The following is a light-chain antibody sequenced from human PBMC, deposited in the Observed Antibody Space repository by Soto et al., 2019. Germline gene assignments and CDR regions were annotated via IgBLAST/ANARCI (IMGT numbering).Light chain of an antibody. CDR3: QQYNNWPPLT. Sequence: EIVMTQSPATLSVSPGERATLACRASQSVSSNLAWYQQKPGQAPRLLIYGTYIRATGIPARFSGSGSGTEFTLTISSLQSEDFAVYYCQQYNNWPPLTFGGGTNVEIK. CDR2: GTY. J-gene: IGKJ4*01. V-gene: IGKV3D-15*01. CDR1: QSVSSN.